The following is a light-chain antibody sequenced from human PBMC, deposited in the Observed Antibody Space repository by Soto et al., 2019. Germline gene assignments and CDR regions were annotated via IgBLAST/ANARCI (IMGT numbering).Light chain of an antibody. CDR3: LQHFYFPRT. Sequence: AVQMTQSPSSLSASVGDRVTFTCRASQGIRIDLVWYQQKPGQPPKLLIYSASSLQSGVPSRFSGSGSGRDFTLTISGLQHEDFATSYCLQHFYFPRTVGGGTRVENK. V-gene: IGKV1-6*01. CDR2: SAS. J-gene: IGKJ4*01. CDR1: QGIRID.